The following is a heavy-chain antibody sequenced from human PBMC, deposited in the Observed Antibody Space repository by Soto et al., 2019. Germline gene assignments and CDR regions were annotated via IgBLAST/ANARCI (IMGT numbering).Heavy chain of an antibody. CDR1: GGPFSSYA. CDR3: ARARYCTNGVCYQSLDY. Sequence: SVKVSCKASGGPFSSYAISWVRQAPGQGLEWMGGIIPIFGTANYAQKFQGRVTITADKSTSTAYMELSSPRSEDTAVYYCARARYCTNGVCYQSLDYWGQGTLVTVSS. CDR2: IIPIFGTA. J-gene: IGHJ4*02. V-gene: IGHV1-69*06. D-gene: IGHD2-8*01.